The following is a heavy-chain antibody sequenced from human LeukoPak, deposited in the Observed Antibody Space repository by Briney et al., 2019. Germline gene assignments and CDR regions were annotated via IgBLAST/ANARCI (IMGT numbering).Heavy chain of an antibody. V-gene: IGHV3-49*03. CDR1: GFTFGDYA. CDR2: IRSKAYGGTT. Sequence: GGSLRLSCTASGFTFGDYAMSWFRQAPGKGLEWVGFIRSKAYGGTTEYAASVKGRFTISRDDSKSIAYLQMNSLKTEDTAVYYCTRDRGEKPYYDFWSGYSMNWFDPWGQGTLVTVSS. D-gene: IGHD3-3*01. J-gene: IGHJ5*02. CDR3: TRDRGEKPYYDFWSGYSMNWFDP.